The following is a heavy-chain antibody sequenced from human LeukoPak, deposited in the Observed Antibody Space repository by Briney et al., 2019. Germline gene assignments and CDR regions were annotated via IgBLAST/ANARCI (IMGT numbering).Heavy chain of an antibody. CDR3: ARGPRADGWDSSY. CDR1: GFTFSSYS. Sequence: GGSLRLSCAASGFTFSSYSMNWVRQAPGKGLEWVSYISSSSSTIYYADSVKGRFTISRDNAKNSLYLQMNSLRAEDTAVYYCARGPRADGWDSSYWGQATLVTVTS. J-gene: IGHJ4*02. V-gene: IGHV3-48*01. CDR2: ISSSSSTI. D-gene: IGHD1-26*01.